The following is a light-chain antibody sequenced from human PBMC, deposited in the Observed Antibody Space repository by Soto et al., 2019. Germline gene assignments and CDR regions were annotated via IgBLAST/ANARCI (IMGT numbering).Light chain of an antibody. J-gene: IGLJ7*01. CDR3: SSYTTSRSVV. CDR2: DVN. Sequence: QSVLTQPASVSGSPGQSIAISCTGTSSDVGAYDFVSWYQQHPGKAPKVMIYDVNNRPSGVSNRFFGSKSGNTASLTISGLQAEDEAEYYCSSYTTSRSVVFGGGTQLTVL. V-gene: IGLV2-14*01. CDR1: SSDVGAYDF.